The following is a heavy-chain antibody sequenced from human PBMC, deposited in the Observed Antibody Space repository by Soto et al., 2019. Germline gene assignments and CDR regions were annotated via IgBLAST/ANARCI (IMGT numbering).Heavy chain of an antibody. D-gene: IGHD1-20*01. J-gene: IGHJ4*02. Sequence: GESLKISCAASGFTFSSYGMHWVRQAPGKGLEWVAVISYDGSNKYYADSVKGRFTISRDNSKNTLYLQMNSLRAEDTAVYYCAKDVKKGRRNLTGTTCYFDYWGQGTLVTVSS. CDR3: AKDVKKGRRNLTGTTCYFDY. CDR2: ISYDGSNK. CDR1: GFTFSSYG. V-gene: IGHV3-30*18.